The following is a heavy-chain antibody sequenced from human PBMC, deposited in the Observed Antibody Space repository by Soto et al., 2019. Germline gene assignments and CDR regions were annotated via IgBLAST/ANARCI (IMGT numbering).Heavy chain of an antibody. CDR3: ARERSGYFDY. Sequence: QVQLVQSGAEVKKPGASVKVSCKASGYTFTSYDINWVRQATGQGLEGMGWMNPNSGNTGYAQNFQGRGTMTMNTSISTAYMELRSLRSEDTAVYYSARERSGYFDYWGQGTLVTVSS. D-gene: IGHD2-15*01. V-gene: IGHV1-8*01. CDR2: MNPNSGNT. CDR1: GYTFTSYD. J-gene: IGHJ4*02.